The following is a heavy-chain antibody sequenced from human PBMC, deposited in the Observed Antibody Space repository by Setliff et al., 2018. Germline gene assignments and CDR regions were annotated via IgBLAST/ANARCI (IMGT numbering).Heavy chain of an antibody. V-gene: IGHV7-4-1*02. CDR3: ARASRFGTVVCRGDYYMDV. D-gene: IGHD2-8*01. CDR1: GYIFTTYA. J-gene: IGHJ6*03. Sequence: ASVKVSCKASGYIFTTYAIGWMRQAPGQGPEWMGWISTNTGNPSYAQGFTGRFVFSLDTSVSTAYLQISGLKGEGSAVYYCARASRFGTVVCRGDYYMDVWGKGTTVTVSS. CDR2: ISTNTGNP.